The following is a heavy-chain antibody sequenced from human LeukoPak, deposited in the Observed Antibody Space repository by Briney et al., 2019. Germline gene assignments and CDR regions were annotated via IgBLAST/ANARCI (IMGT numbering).Heavy chain of an antibody. J-gene: IGHJ6*03. V-gene: IGHV1-8*02. CDR3: AREKIGTGTVLGKDYYYMDV. CDR1: GYTFTSYY. D-gene: IGHD3-16*01. CDR2: MNPNSGNT. Sequence: GASVKVSCKASGYTFTSYYMHWVRQATGQGLEWMGWMNPNSGNTGYAQKFQGRVTMTRNTSISTAYMELSSLRSEDTAVYYCAREKIGTGTVLGKDYYYMDVWGKGTTVTVSS.